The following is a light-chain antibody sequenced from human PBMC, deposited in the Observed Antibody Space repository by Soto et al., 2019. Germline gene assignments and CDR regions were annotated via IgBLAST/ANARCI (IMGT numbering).Light chain of an antibody. Sequence: QSVLPQPPSASGTPGQRVTISCSGSSSNIGSNYVYWYQQLPGTAPKLLIYRNNQRPSGVPGRFSDSKSGTSASLAISGLRSEDEADYYCAAWDDSRSGPVFGGGTKLTVL. J-gene: IGLJ2*01. CDR2: RNN. V-gene: IGLV1-47*01. CDR3: AAWDDSRSGPV. CDR1: SSNIGSNY.